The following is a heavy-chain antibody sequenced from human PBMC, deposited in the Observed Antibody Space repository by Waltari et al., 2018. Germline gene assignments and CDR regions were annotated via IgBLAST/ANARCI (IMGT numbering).Heavy chain of an antibody. Sequence: QLQLHESGPGLVKPSEPLSLTCTVSGGSISSSSYYWGWIRQPPGKGLEWIGGIYYRRSTYYNPSVKSRVTISVDTAKNQFSLKLSAVTVADTAVYYCARGLRLGEYRGYWGQGTLVTVSS. D-gene: IGHD3-16*01. V-gene: IGHV4-39*01. CDR1: GGSISSSSYY. CDR3: ARGLRLGEYRGY. CDR2: IYYRRST. J-gene: IGHJ4*02.